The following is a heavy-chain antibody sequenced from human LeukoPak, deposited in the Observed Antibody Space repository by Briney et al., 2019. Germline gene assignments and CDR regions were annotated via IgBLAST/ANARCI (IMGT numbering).Heavy chain of an antibody. D-gene: IGHD7-27*01. V-gene: IGHV3-11*04. CDR1: EFTFRDYY. J-gene: IGHJ4*02. CDR3: AGGPWGSDY. CDR2: ISNRGTTT. Sequence: PGGSLRLSCAASEFTFRDYYMSWIRQAPGKGLEWVSYISNRGTTTYYADSVKGRFTISRDNAKNSLDLQMNSLRVEDTAVYYCAGGPWGSDYWGQGTLVTVSS.